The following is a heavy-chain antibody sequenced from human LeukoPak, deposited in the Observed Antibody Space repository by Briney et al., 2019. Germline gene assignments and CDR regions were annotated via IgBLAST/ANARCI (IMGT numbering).Heavy chain of an antibody. CDR2: IYYTATP. Sequence: WSIYYTATPYYTPSLKSRLTISVDTSKNEFSLKLSSVTAADTAVYYCARLPMATNKNFDYWGQGTLVTVSS. V-gene: IGHV4-39*01. J-gene: IGHJ4*02. D-gene: IGHD5-12*01. CDR3: ARLPMATNKNFDY.